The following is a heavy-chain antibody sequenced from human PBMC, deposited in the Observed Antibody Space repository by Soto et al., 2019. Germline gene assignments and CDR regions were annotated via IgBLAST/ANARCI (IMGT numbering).Heavy chain of an antibody. Sequence: GGSLRLSCAASGFTFSSYSMNWVRQAPGKGLEWVSSISSSSSYIYYADSVKGRFTISRDNAKNSLYLQMNSLRAEDTAVYYCARDFAARYGSGSYSYWGQGTLVTVSS. CDR2: ISSSSSYI. D-gene: IGHD3-10*01. CDR1: GFTFSSYS. V-gene: IGHV3-21*01. CDR3: ARDFAARYGSGSYSY. J-gene: IGHJ4*02.